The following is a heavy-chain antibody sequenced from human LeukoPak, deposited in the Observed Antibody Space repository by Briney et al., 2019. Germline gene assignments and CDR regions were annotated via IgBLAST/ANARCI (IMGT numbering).Heavy chain of an antibody. CDR1: GGSISSGGYY. CDR3: AGSNWNTYYTAFDY. J-gene: IGHJ4*02. Sequence: SQTLSLTCTVSGGSISSGGYYWGWIRQPPGKGLEWIGYIYHSGSTYYSPSLKSRVTISIDKSRHQFSLRLNSVTAADTAVYYCAGSNWNTYYTAFDYWGQGTLVTVSS. D-gene: IGHD3-3*01. CDR2: IYHSGST. V-gene: IGHV4-30-2*01.